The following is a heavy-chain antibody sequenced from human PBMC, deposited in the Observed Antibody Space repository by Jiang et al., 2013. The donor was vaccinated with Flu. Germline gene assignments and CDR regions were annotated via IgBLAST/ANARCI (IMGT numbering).Heavy chain of an antibody. CDR3: ARDCGGDCYRFQMNAFDI. Sequence: GPGLVKSSGTLSLTCTVSGGSISSRNWWSWVRQSPGRGLEWIGEIFHTGRTNYKPSLKSRVTMSVDESKNQFSLKLRSVTAADTAVYYCARDCGGDCYRFQMNAFDIWGQ. CDR2: IFHTGRT. D-gene: IGHD2-21*02. V-gene: IGHV4-4*02. CDR1: GGSISSRNW. J-gene: IGHJ3*02.